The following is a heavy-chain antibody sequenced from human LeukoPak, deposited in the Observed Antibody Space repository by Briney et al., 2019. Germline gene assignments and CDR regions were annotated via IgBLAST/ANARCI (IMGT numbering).Heavy chain of an antibody. CDR1: GGSITCYY. Sequence: SETLSLTCSVSGGSITCYYWNWIRKPAGKGLEWIGRIHTSGTTNYNPSLKSRVTMSIDTSQKKFSLNLTSVTAADTAVYYCASSSWKKTFDYWGQGALVTVSS. V-gene: IGHV4-4*07. CDR2: IHTSGTT. CDR3: ASSSWKKTFDY. D-gene: IGHD1-1*01. J-gene: IGHJ4*02.